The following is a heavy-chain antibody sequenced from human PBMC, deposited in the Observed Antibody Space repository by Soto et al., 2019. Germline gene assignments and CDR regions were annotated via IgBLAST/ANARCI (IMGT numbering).Heavy chain of an antibody. CDR1: GVTFSRYA. Sequence: GASLRLSCAFSGVTFSRYAASWVRQAPGKGLEWVSGVDTSGQNTYYADSVKGRFTISRENSNNTLSLQINNPGAEDTAVYYCAKAVGQYLFFFNNWGQGIPVTVSS. V-gene: IGHV3-23*05. J-gene: IGHJ4*02. CDR2: VDTSGQNT. CDR3: AKAVGQYLFFFNN. D-gene: IGHD3-3*01.